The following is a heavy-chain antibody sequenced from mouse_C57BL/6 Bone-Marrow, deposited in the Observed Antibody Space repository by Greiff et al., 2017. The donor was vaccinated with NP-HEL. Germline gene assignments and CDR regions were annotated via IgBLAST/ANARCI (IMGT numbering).Heavy chain of an antibody. CDR1: GYAFTNYL. CDR3: AREGYDYDPWFAY. V-gene: IGHV1-54*01. D-gene: IGHD2-4*01. CDR2: INPGSGGT. J-gene: IGHJ3*01. Sequence: QVQLQQSGAELVRPGTSVKVSCKASGYAFTNYLIEWVKQRPGQGLEWIGVINPGSGGTNYNEKFKGKATLTADKSSSTAYMQLSSLTSEDSAVYFCAREGYDYDPWFAYWGQGTLVTVSA.